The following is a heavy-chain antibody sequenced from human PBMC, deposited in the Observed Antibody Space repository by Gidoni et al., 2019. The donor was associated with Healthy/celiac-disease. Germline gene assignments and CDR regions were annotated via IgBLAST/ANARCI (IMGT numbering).Heavy chain of an antibody. V-gene: IGHV3-15*01. Sequence: EVQLVESGGVLVKPGGSLRLSCAASGFTFSNAWMSWVRQAPGKGLEWVGRIKSKTDGGTTDYAAPVKGRFTISRDDSKNTLYLQRNSLKTEDTAVYYCTTDGVVVTAHDAFDIWGQGTMVTVSS. CDR1: GFTFSNAW. CDR3: TTDGVVVTAHDAFDI. D-gene: IGHD2-21*02. CDR2: IKSKTDGGTT. J-gene: IGHJ3*02.